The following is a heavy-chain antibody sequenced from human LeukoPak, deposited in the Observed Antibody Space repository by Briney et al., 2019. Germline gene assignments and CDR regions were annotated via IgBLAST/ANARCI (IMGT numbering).Heavy chain of an antibody. CDR1: GFTFSSYS. D-gene: IGHD1-26*01. CDR3: ARGEGLGTTNGGYYFAY. J-gene: IGHJ4*02. CDR2: ISSSSSTI. V-gene: IGHV3-48*04. Sequence: GGSLRLSCAASGFTFSSYSMNWVRQAPGKGLEWVSYISSSSSTIYYADSVKGRFTISRDNAKNSLYLQTNTLRAEDTAVYYCARGEGLGTTNGGYYFAYWGQGSLVIVSS.